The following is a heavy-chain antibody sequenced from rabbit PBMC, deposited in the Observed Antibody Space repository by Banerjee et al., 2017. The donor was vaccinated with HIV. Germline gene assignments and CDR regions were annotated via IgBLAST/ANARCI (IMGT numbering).Heavy chain of an antibody. CDR2: INTGSGSA. D-gene: IGHD5-1*01. CDR1: GFSFSSSYW. CDR3: ARGIPHVL. V-gene: IGHV1S45*01. J-gene: IGHJ6*01. Sequence: QEQLEESGGDLVKPEGSLTLTCTASGFSFSSSYWICWVRQAPGKGLEWIGCINTGSGSAYYASWAKGRFTISKTSSTTVTLQMTSLTAADTATYFCARGIPHVLWGPGTLVTVS.